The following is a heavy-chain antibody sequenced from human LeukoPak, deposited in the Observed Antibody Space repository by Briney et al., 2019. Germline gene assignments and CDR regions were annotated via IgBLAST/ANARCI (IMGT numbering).Heavy chain of an antibody. V-gene: IGHV4-34*01. CDR3: ARTVPAAMSYRWFDP. D-gene: IGHD2-2*01. CDR1: GGSFSGYY. J-gene: IGHJ5*02. Sequence: SETLSLTCAVYGGSFSGYYWSWIRQPPGKGLEWIGEINHSGSTNYNPSLKSRVTISVDTSKNQFSLKLSSVTAADTAVYYCARTVPAAMSYRWFDPWGQGTLVTVSS. CDR2: INHSGST.